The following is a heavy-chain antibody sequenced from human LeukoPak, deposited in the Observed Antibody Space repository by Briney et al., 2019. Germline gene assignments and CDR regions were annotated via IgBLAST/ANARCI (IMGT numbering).Heavy chain of an antibody. CDR2: ISAYNGNT. J-gene: IGHJ4*02. CDR1: GYTFTSYG. D-gene: IGHD2-2*01. V-gene: IGHV1-18*01. Sequence: ASVKVSCKASGYTFTSYGISWVRQAPGQGLEWMGWISAYNGNTNYAQKLQGRVTMTTDTSTSTAYMELRSLRSEDTAVYYCARGPSIYCSSTSCQTGFDYWGQGTLVTVSS. CDR3: ARGPSIYCSSTSCQTGFDY.